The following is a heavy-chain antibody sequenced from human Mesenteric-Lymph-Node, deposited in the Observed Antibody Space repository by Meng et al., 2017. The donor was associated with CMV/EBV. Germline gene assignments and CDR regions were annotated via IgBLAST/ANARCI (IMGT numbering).Heavy chain of an antibody. CDR1: FSSSSYY. CDR2: IFYSGST. Sequence: FSSSSYYWSWLRQPPGQGLDWIGYIFYSGSTAYNPSLKSRVTISVDTSTNQFSLKLSSVTGADTAVYYCAREALAHCGGDCYPFDYWGQGTLVTVSS. J-gene: IGHJ4*02. D-gene: IGHD2-21*01. V-gene: IGHV4-61*01. CDR3: AREALAHCGGDCYPFDY.